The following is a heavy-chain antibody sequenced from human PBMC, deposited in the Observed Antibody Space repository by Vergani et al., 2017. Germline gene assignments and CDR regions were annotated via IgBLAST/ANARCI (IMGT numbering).Heavy chain of an antibody. D-gene: IGHD6-19*01. V-gene: IGHV3-48*01. Sequence: VQLVESGGGVVQPGGSLRLSCGASGFTFSSYSMNWVRQAPGKGLEWISYISTTSDTIYYADSVRGRFTISRDNAKNSLYLEMNSLRVEDTAVYFCARSLVAGKGGYWGQGTRVAVSS. CDR2: ISTTSDTI. J-gene: IGHJ4*02. CDR3: ARSLVAGKGGY. CDR1: GFTFSSYS.